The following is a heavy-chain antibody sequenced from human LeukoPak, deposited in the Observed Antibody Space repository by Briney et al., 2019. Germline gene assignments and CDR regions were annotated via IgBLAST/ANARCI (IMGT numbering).Heavy chain of an antibody. D-gene: IGHD3-22*01. J-gene: IGHJ4*02. CDR1: GGSIRSSNNY. CDR2: IHYSGST. V-gene: IGHV4-39*07. Sequence: SETLSLTCTVPGGSIRSSNNYWGWIRQPPGKGLEWIGGIHYSGSTYYYPSLKSRVTISVDTSKNQFSLKLSSVTAADTAVYYCARDVRDSSGYYLRAFGYWGQGTLVTVPS. CDR3: ARDVRDSSGYYLRAFGY.